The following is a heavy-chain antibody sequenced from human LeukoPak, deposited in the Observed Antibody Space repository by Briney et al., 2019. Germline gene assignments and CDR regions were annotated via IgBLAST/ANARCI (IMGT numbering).Heavy chain of an antibody. CDR1: GFTFSSYD. V-gene: IGHV3-13*01. J-gene: IGHJ3*02. CDR2: IGTAGDT. Sequence: GGSLRLSCAASGFTFSSYDMHWVRHATGKGLEWVSAIGTAGDTYYPGSVKGRFTISRENAKNSLYLQMNSLRAGDTAVYYCARGDKARGAHDAFDIWGQGTMVTVSS. CDR3: ARGDKARGAHDAFDI. D-gene: IGHD3-10*01.